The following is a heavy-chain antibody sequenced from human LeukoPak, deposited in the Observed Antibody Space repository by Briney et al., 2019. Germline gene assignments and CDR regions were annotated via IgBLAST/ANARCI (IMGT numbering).Heavy chain of an antibody. Sequence: ASVKVSCKASGYTFTSYYMHWVRQAPGQGLEWMGIINPSGGSTSYAQKFQGRVTMTRDTSTSTVYKELSSLRSEDTAVYYCARVVKLGYSGYDLGYWGQGTLVTVSS. CDR1: GYTFTSYY. J-gene: IGHJ4*02. V-gene: IGHV1-46*01. CDR3: ARVVKLGYSGYDLGY. CDR2: INPSGGST. D-gene: IGHD5-12*01.